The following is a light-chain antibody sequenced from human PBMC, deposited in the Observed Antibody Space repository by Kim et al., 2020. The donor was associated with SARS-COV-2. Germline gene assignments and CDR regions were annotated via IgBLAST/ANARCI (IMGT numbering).Light chain of an antibody. CDR3: MQALQTPQLT. CDR1: QSLLHSNGYNY. V-gene: IGKV2-28*01. Sequence: DIVMTQSPLSLPVTPGEPASISCRSSQSLLHSNGYNYLDWYLQKPGQSPQLLIYLGSNRASGVPDRFSCSGSGTDFTLKISRVEAEDVGVYYCMQALQTPQLTFGGGTKVDIK. CDR2: LGS. J-gene: IGKJ4*01.